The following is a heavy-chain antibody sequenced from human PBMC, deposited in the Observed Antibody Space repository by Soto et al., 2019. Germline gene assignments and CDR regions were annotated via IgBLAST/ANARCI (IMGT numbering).Heavy chain of an antibody. J-gene: IGHJ6*02. Sequence: QVQLQESGPGLVKPSGTLSLTCAVSSGSISSAHWWNWVRQPPGKGLEWIGEIYHSGSTNYNPSRNSRATASVDKSMNQFSLKLASVTAADTAVYYCATNSYYSLGVWGQGTTVTVSS. CDR3: ATNSYYSLGV. CDR2: IYHSGST. CDR1: SGSISSAHW. V-gene: IGHV4-4*02.